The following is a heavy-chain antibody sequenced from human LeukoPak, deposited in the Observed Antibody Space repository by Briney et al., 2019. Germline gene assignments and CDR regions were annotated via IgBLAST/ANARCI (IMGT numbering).Heavy chain of an antibody. D-gene: IGHD6-13*01. Sequence: LGESLKISCKGSGYSFTSYWISWVRQMPGKGLEWMGIIYPGDSDTRYSPSFQGQVTISADKSISTAYLQWSSLKASDTAMYYCARPDPGIAAADNPDAFDIWGQGTMVTVSS. CDR2: IYPGDSDT. V-gene: IGHV5-51*01. CDR3: ARPDPGIAAADNPDAFDI. J-gene: IGHJ3*02. CDR1: GYSFTSYW.